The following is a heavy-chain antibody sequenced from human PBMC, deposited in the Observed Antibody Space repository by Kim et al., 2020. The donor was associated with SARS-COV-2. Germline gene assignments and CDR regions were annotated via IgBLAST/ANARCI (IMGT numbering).Heavy chain of an antibody. J-gene: IGHJ4*02. V-gene: IGHV1-2*02. Sequence: AQKVQGRVTMTRDTSISTAYMELSRLRSDDTAVYYCAREVGIAAAVAIDYWGQGTLVTVSS. CDR3: AREVGIAAAVAIDY. D-gene: IGHD6-13*01.